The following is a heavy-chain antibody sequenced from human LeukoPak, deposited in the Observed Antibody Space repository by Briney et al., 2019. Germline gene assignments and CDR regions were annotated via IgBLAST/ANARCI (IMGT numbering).Heavy chain of an antibody. CDR2: INPSGGST. V-gene: IGHV1-46*01. Sequence: ASVKVSCKASGYTFTSYYMHWVRQAPGQGLEWMGIINPSGGSTSYAQKFQGRVTMTRNTSISTAYMELSSLRSEDTAVYYCARGFRRAVAGTRGYYYYMDVWGKGTTVTISS. CDR3: ARGFRRAVAGTRGYYYYMDV. D-gene: IGHD6-19*01. J-gene: IGHJ6*03. CDR1: GYTFTSYY.